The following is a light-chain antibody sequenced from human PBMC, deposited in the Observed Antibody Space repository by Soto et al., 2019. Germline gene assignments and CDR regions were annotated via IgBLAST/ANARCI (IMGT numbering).Light chain of an antibody. CDR3: QQSYSVPLT. V-gene: IGKV1-39*01. Sequence: ESQMTQSPSSLSASVGDRVTITCRASQTISTYLNWYQHKAGKAPKLLIYAASTLQSGVPSRFSGSGSGTNFSLTISSLQPEDFARYYCQQSYSVPLTFGPGTKVDIK. CDR2: AAS. J-gene: IGKJ3*01. CDR1: QTISTY.